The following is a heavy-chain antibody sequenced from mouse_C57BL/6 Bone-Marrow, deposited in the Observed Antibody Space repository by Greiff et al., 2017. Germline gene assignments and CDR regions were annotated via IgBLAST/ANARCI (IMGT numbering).Heavy chain of an antibody. CDR1: GYTFTDYY. D-gene: IGHD1-1*01. CDR2: INPYNGGT. Sequence: VQLQQSGPVLVKPGASVKMSCKASGYTFTDYYMNWVKQSHGKSLEWIGVINPYNGGTSYNQKFKGKATLTVDKSSSTAYMELNSLTSEDSAVYYCARRYYYYGSSSDYWGQGTTLTVSS. V-gene: IGHV1-19*01. CDR3: ARRYYYYGSSSDY. J-gene: IGHJ2*01.